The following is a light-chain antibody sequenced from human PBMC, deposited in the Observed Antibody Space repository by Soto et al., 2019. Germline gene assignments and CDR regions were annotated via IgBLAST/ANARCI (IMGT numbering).Light chain of an antibody. CDR2: GAS. CDR3: LQYSSPPLT. V-gene: IGKV3-15*01. CDR1: QSVDSR. Sequence: ETVMTQSPATLSVSPGERVTLSCRASQSVDSRLAWYQQKPGQAPRRLIFGASSRATGITASFSGSASETHFTLTFISLHSEDFSVYYCLQYSSPPLTFGGGTKV. J-gene: IGKJ4*01.